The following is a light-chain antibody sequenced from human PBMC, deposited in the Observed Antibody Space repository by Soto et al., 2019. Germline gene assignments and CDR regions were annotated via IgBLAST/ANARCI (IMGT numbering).Light chain of an antibody. CDR2: EVS. Sequence: QSALTQPASVSGSPGQSITISCTGTSSDVGGYNYVSWYQQHPGKAPKLMIYEVSNRPSGVSNRFSGSKSGNTASLTISGLQAEDEADYYCSSYTSSSTYVVGTGTRSPS. V-gene: IGLV2-14*01. J-gene: IGLJ1*01. CDR3: SSYTSSSTYV. CDR1: SSDVGGYNY.